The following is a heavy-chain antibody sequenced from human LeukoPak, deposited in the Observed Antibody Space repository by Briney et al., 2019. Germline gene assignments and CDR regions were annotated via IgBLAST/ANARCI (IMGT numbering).Heavy chain of an antibody. Sequence: ASVKVSCKASGYTFTGYYMHWVRQAPGQGLEWMGWINPNSGGTNYAQKFQGWVTMTRDTSISTAYMELSRLRSDDTAVYYCASCIAAAGNYFDYWGQGTLVTVSS. V-gene: IGHV1-2*04. CDR2: INPNSGGT. D-gene: IGHD6-13*01. J-gene: IGHJ4*02. CDR3: ASCIAAAGNYFDY. CDR1: GYTFTGYY.